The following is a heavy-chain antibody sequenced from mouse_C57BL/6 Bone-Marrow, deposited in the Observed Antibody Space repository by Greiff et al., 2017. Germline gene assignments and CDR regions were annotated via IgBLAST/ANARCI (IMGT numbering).Heavy chain of an antibody. CDR2: ISSGGSYT. Sequence: EVKLVESGGDLVKPGGSLKLSCAASGFTFSSYGMSWVRQTPDKRLEWVATISSGGSYTYYPDSVKGRFTISRDNAKNTLYLQMSSLKSEDTAMYYCARRGVTTWFAYWGQGTLVTVAA. J-gene: IGHJ3*01. D-gene: IGHD2-1*01. V-gene: IGHV5-6*02. CDR3: ARRGVTTWFAY. CDR1: GFTFSSYG.